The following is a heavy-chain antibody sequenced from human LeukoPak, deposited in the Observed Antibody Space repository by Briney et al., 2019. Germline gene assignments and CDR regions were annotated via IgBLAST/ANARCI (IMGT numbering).Heavy chain of an antibody. CDR3: ARSKGITIFGVTDY. Sequence: GASVKVSCKASGYTFTSYYMHWVRQAPGQGLEWMGWINPNSGGTNYAQKFQGRVTMTRDTSISTAYMELSRLRSDDTAVYYCARSKGITIFGVTDYWGQGTLVTVSS. D-gene: IGHD3-3*01. V-gene: IGHV1-2*02. J-gene: IGHJ4*02. CDR1: GYTFTSYY. CDR2: INPNSGGT.